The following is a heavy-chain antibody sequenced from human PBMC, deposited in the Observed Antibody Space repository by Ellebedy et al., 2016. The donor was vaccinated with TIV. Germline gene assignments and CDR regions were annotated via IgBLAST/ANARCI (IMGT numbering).Heavy chain of an antibody. D-gene: IGHD4-23*01. V-gene: IGHV3-7*03. J-gene: IGHJ4*02. CDR2: IKPDGSLK. CDR3: GRDNYGGNAGSPYDY. Sequence: GESLKISCAASGFNFSSYWMSWVRQAPAKGLEWVANIKPDGSLKYYMDSVKGRFPISRDNAKKSLDLQLNSLTADDTAVYYCGRDNYGGNAGSPYDYWGPGTLVTVSS. CDR1: GFNFSSYW.